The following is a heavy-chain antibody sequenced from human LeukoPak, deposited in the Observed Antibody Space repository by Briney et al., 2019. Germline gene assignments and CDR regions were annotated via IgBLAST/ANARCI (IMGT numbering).Heavy chain of an antibody. Sequence: SETLSLTCTVYGGSISSCNCYWRWTRQPPGKGLGWVGSIYYSGNAYNNPSLMTRVSISVDTSKNQFCLKLSCVTAADTAVYYWARHVGDILTGYYLYYYYYYMDVWGKGTTVTVSS. J-gene: IGHJ6*03. CDR3: ARHVGDILTGYYLYYYYYYMDV. D-gene: IGHD3-9*01. CDR1: GGSISSCNCY. V-gene: IGHV4-39*01. CDR2: IYYSGNA.